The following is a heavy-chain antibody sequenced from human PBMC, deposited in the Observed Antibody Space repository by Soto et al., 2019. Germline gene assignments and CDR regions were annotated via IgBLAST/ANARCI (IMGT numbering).Heavy chain of an antibody. Sequence: SVKVSCKASGGTFSSYAISWVRQAPGQGLEWMGGIIPIFGTANYAQKFQGRVTITADKSTSTAYMELSSLRSEDTAVYYCAAVLRYFDSLAYFQHWGQGTLVTVYS. V-gene: IGHV1-69*06. D-gene: IGHD3-9*01. J-gene: IGHJ1*01. CDR3: AAVLRYFDSLAYFQH. CDR2: IIPIFGTA. CDR1: GGTFSSYA.